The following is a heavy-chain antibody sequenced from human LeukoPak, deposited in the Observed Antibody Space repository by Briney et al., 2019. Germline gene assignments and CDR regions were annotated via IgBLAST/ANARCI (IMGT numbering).Heavy chain of an antibody. V-gene: IGHV1-2*06. Sequence: ASVKVSCAASGYTFTGYYMNWVRQAPGQGLEWVGRINRNSGCTNYAQKFQGRVTMTRDTSISTAYLELNRLRADDTAVYYCARDADVDTRFDYWGQGTLVTVSS. D-gene: IGHD5-18*01. CDR1: GYTFTGYY. CDR2: INRNSGCT. CDR3: ARDADVDTRFDY. J-gene: IGHJ4*02.